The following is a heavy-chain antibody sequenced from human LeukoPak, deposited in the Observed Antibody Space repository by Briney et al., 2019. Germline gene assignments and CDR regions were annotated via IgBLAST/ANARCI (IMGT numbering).Heavy chain of an antibody. CDR2: IIPIFGTT. CDR3: ARKYYYDSSGYHY. Sequence: GASVKVSCKASGGTFSSCAIGWVRQAPGQGLEWMGGIIPIFGTTKYAQKFQGRVTLTADESTSTAYMELSSLRSDDTAVYYCARKYYYDSSGYHYWGQGTLVTVSS. J-gene: IGHJ4*02. D-gene: IGHD3-22*01. V-gene: IGHV1-69*13. CDR1: GGTFSSCA.